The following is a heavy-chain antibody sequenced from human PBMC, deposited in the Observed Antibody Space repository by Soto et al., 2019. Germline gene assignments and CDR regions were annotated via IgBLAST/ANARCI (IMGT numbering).Heavy chain of an antibody. CDR1: GYTFTGYY. D-gene: IGHD3-22*01. CDR3: ARGYYYDSSGYYLYY. V-gene: IGHV1-2*04. J-gene: IGHJ4*02. Sequence: ASVKVSCKASGYTFTGYYMHWVRQAPGQGLEWVGWINPNSGGTNYAQKFQGWVTMTRDTSISTAYMELSRLRSDDTAVYYCARGYYYDSSGYYLYYWGQGTLVTVSS. CDR2: INPNSGGT.